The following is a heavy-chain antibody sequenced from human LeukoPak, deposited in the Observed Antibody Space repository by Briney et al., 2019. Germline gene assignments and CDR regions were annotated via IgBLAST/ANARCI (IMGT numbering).Heavy chain of an antibody. J-gene: IGHJ4*02. Sequence: PSETLSLTCTVSGYSISSGYYWGWIRQPPGKGLEWIGSIYHSGSTYYNPSLKSRVTISVDTSKNQFSLKLSSVTAADTAVYYCAREGIAGATTREVDYWGQGTLVTVSS. CDR1: GYSISSGYY. CDR2: IYHSGST. CDR3: AREGIAGATTREVDY. D-gene: IGHD1-26*01. V-gene: IGHV4-38-2*02.